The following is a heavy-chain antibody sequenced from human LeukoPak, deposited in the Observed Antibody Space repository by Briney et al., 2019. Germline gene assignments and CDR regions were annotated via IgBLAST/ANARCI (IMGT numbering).Heavy chain of an antibody. Sequence: PGGSLRLSCAASGFTFSTYGMSWVRQAPGKGLEWVSVIYSGGSTYYADSVKGRFTISRDNSKNTLYLQMNSLRAEDTAVYSCARGVGSGSRLRAGDYWGQGTLVTVSS. CDR3: ARGVGSGSRLRAGDY. J-gene: IGHJ4*02. V-gene: IGHV3-53*01. CDR1: GFTFSTYG. CDR2: IYSGGST. D-gene: IGHD1-26*01.